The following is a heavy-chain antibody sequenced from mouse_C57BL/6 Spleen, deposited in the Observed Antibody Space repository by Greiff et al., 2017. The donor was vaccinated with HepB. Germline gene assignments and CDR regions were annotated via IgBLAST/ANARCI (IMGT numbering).Heavy chain of an antibody. V-gene: IGHV1-15*01. CDR3: TRSDDGYYRYWFAY. J-gene: IGHJ3*01. D-gene: IGHD2-3*01. Sequence: VQLQQSGAELVRPGASVTLSCKASGYTFTDYEMHWVKQTPVHGLEWIGAIDPETGGTAYNQTFKGKAILTADKSSSTAYMELRSLTSEDSAVYYCTRSDDGYYRYWFAYWGQGTLVTVSA. CDR1: GYTFTDYE. CDR2: IDPETGGT.